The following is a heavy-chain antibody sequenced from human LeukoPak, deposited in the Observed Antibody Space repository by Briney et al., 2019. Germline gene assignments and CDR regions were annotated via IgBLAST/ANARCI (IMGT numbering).Heavy chain of an antibody. CDR3: AKLADSVYGLDY. D-gene: IGHD6-25*01. V-gene: IGHV3-30*18. J-gene: IGHJ4*02. CDR2: ISYDGSNK. CDR1: GFTFSSYG. Sequence: PGRSLRLSCAASGFTFSSYGMHWVRQAAGTGLEWVAVISYDGSNKYYADSVKGRFTISRDNSKNTLYLQMNSLRAEDTAVYYCAKLADSVYGLDYWGQGTLVTVSS.